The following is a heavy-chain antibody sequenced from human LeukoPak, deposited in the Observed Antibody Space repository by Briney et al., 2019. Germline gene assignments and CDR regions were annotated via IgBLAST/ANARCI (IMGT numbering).Heavy chain of an antibody. D-gene: IGHD2-2*02. CDR1: GFTLSNSA. CDR3: ARDTHSSPIVVVPAAIGHYGMDV. V-gene: IGHV3-21*01. Sequence: GGSLRLSCAASGFTLSNSAMSWVRQAPGKGLEWVSGFSGPGKTYYADSVKGRFTVSRDNAKNSLYLQMNSLRAEDTAVYYCARDTHSSPIVVVPAAIGHYGMDVWGQGTTVTVSS. CDR2: FSGPGKT. J-gene: IGHJ6*02.